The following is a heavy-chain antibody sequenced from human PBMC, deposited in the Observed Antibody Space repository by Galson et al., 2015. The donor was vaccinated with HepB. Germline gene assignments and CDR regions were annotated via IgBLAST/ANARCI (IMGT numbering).Heavy chain of an antibody. CDR2: IDPSDSDS. Sequence: QSGAEVKKPGESLRISCKGSGYSFTGYWISWVRQMPGKGLEWMGRIDPSDSDSDYSPSFQGHVTISVDKSISTAYLQWSGLKASDTAMYYCVTHNLHGYGVAYWGQGTLVTVSS. D-gene: IGHD3-10*01. V-gene: IGHV5-10-1*01. CDR3: VTHNLHGYGVAY. J-gene: IGHJ4*02. CDR1: GYSFTGYW.